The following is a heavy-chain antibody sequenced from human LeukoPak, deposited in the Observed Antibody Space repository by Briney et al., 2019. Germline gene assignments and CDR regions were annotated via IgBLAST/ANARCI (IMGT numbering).Heavy chain of an antibody. D-gene: IGHD5-12*01. J-gene: IGHJ4*02. CDR3: ARVNLRLVDY. CDR1: GFTFSTNS. CDR2: ISSGSSNI. Sequence: GSLRLSCVVSGFTFSTNSMNWVRQAPGKGLEWVSSISSGSSNIYYADSAKGRFTISRDNAKNSLYLQMNSLRAEDTAVYYCARVNLRLVDYWGQGTLVTVSS. V-gene: IGHV3-21*01.